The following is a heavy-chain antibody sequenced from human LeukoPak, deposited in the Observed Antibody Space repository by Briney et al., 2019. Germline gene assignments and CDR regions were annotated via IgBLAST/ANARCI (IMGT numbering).Heavy chain of an antibody. Sequence: ASVKVSCKASGYTFTGYYMHWVRQAPGQGLEWMGWISPNSGGTNYAQKFQGRVTMTRDTSISTAYMELSRLRSDDTAVYYCARARVYYYGSGSYPYDYWGQGTLVTVSS. CDR3: ARARVYYYGSGSYPYDY. V-gene: IGHV1-2*02. CDR2: ISPNSGGT. J-gene: IGHJ4*02. CDR1: GYTFTGYY. D-gene: IGHD3-10*01.